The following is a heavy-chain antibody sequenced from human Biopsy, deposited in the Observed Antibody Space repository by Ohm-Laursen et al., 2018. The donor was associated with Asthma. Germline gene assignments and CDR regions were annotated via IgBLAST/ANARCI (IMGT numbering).Heavy chain of an antibody. J-gene: IGHJ3*02. D-gene: IGHD3-9*01. Sequence: SSVKVSCKASGYTFINYAMHWVRQAPGQRLEWMGWINAGNGNTKYSEKFQGRVTITRDTSASTAYMDLSSLRSEDTAVYYCARTYYDFLTGQVNDALAMWGQGTVVTVSS. CDR1: GYTFINYA. V-gene: IGHV1-3*01. CDR2: INAGNGNT. CDR3: ARTYYDFLTGQVNDALAM.